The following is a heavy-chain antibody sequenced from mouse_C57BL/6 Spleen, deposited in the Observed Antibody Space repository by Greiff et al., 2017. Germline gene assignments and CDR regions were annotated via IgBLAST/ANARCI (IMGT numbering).Heavy chain of an antibody. D-gene: IGHD3-1*01. Sequence: VKLMESGPELVKPGASVKISCKASGYAFSSSWMNWVKQRPGKGLEWIGRIYPGDGDTNYNGKFKGKATLTADKSSSTAYMQLSSLTSEDSAVYFCARHSFFAYWGQGTLVTVSA. J-gene: IGHJ3*01. CDR2: IYPGDGDT. V-gene: IGHV1-82*01. CDR1: GYAFSSSW. CDR3: ARHSFFAY.